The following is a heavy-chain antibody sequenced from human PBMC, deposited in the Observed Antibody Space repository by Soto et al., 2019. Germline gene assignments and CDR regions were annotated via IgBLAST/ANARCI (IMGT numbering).Heavy chain of an antibody. CDR3: ARDSVYYGDYELNYFDY. Sequence: QVQLVESGGGLVKPGGSLRLSCAASGFTFSDYYMSWIRQAPGKGLEWVSYIRSSSSYTNYADSVKGRFTTSRDNAKNSLYLQMNSLRAEDTAVYYCARDSVYYGDYELNYFDYWGQGTLVTVSS. V-gene: IGHV3-11*05. CDR1: GFTFSDYY. J-gene: IGHJ4*02. CDR2: IRSSSSYT. D-gene: IGHD4-17*01.